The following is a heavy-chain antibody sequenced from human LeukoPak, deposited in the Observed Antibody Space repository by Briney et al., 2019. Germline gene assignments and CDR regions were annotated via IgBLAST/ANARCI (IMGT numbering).Heavy chain of an antibody. D-gene: IGHD6-13*01. CDR3: ARPSGDSSSWYGWFDP. V-gene: IGHV4-38-2*02. CDR1: GYSISSGYY. Sequence: PSETLSLTCTVSGYSISSGYYWGWIRQPPGKGLEWIGSIYHSGRTFYNPSLKSRVTISVDTSKNQFSLKLTSVTAADTAVYYCARPSGDSSSWYGWFDPWGQGTLVTVSS. J-gene: IGHJ5*02. CDR2: IYHSGRT.